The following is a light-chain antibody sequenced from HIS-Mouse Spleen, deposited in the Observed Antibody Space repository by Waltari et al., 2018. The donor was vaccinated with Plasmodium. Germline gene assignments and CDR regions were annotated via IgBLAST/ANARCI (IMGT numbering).Light chain of an antibody. Sequence: SYELTQPPSVSVSPGQTASITCSGDKLGDKYACWYQQKPGQSPVLVIYQDSKRPSGIPWRFSGPNSGNTATLTISGTQAMDEADYYCQAWDSSTVVFGGGTKLTVL. J-gene: IGLJ2*01. CDR1: KLGDKY. CDR3: QAWDSSTVV. V-gene: IGLV3-1*01. CDR2: QDS.